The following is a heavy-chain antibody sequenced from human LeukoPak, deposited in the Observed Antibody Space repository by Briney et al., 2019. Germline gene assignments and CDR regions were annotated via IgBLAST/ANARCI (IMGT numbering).Heavy chain of an antibody. V-gene: IGHV1-18*01. CDR2: ISAYNGNT. CDR3: ARDNRPITIFGVVTPNYYYYYGMDV. CDR1: GYTFTSYG. J-gene: IGHJ6*02. Sequence: GASVKVSCKASGYTFTSYGISWVRQATGQGLEWMGWISAYNGNTNYAQKLQGRVTMTTDTSTSTAYMELRSLRSDDTAVYYCARDNRPITIFGVVTPNYYYYYGMDVWGQGTTVTVSS. D-gene: IGHD3-3*01.